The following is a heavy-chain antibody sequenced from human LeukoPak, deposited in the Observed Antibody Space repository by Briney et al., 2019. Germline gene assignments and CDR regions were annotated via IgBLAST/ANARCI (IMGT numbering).Heavy chain of an antibody. Sequence: GGSLRLSCAASGFTFSNYAMSWVRQAPGKGLEWVSAISGSGGNTYYADSVKGGFTISRDSSRNTLYLQVNSLRAEDKAVYYCGKSQEDDSSGYHYSNFDSWGQGTLVTVSS. J-gene: IGHJ4*02. V-gene: IGHV3-23*01. CDR1: GFTFSNYA. CDR2: ISGSGGNT. D-gene: IGHD3-22*01. CDR3: GKSQEDDSSGYHYSNFDS.